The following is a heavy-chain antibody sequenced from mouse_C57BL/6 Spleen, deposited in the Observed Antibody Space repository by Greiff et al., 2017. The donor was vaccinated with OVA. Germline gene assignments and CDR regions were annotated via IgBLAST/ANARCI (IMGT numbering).Heavy chain of an antibody. D-gene: IGHD2-4*01. CDR1: GYTFTSYW. CDR2: IYPGSGST. CDR3: ARGGITTDYYYAMDD. Sequence: QVQLQQPGAELVKPGASVKMSCKASGYTFTSYWITWVKQRPGQGLEWIGDIYPGSGSTNYNEKFKSKATLTVDTSSSTAYMQLSSLTSEDSAVYYCARGGITTDYYYAMDDWGQGTSVTVSS. V-gene: IGHV1-55*01. J-gene: IGHJ4*01.